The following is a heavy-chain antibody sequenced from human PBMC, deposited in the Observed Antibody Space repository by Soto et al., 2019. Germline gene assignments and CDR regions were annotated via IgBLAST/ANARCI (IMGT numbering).Heavy chain of an antibody. CDR3: TTVYCSGGSCYSEEGY. V-gene: IGHV3-15*01. CDR2: IKSKTDGGTT. D-gene: IGHD2-15*01. CDR1: GFTFSNAW. J-gene: IGHJ4*02. Sequence: EVQLVESGGGLVKPGGSLRLSCAASGFTFSNAWMSWVRQAPGKGLEWVGRIKSKTDGGTTDYAAPVKGRFTISRDDSKNTLYLQMYSLKTEDTAVYYCTTVYCSGGSCYSEEGYWGQGTLVTVSS.